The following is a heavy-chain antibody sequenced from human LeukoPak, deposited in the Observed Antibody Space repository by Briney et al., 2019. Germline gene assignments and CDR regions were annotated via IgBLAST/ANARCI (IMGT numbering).Heavy chain of an antibody. D-gene: IGHD1-20*01. CDR2: IKQDGSEK. V-gene: IGHV3-7*01. Sequence: GGSLRLSCAASGFTFNTYWMSWVRQAPGKGLEWVANIKQDGSEKDYVDSVRGRFTISRDNAESSLYLQMKSLRPEDTAVYYCARGTAISGSITGTTYYFDYWGQGTLVTVSS. CDR3: ARGTAISGSITGTTYYFDY. CDR1: GFTFNTYW. J-gene: IGHJ4*02.